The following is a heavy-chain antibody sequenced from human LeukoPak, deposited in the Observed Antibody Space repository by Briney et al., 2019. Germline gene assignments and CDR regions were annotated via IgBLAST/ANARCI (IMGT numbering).Heavy chain of an antibody. CDR1: GFTFSRHS. V-gene: IGHV3-21*01. CDR3: ARDYYGSGSHDY. CDR2: ISSDSSYI. D-gene: IGHD3-10*01. J-gene: IGHJ4*02. Sequence: KSGGSLRLSCAASGFTFSRHSMNWVRQAPGKELEWVSSISSDSSYIYYADSVKGRFTISRDNAKNSLYLQMISLRAEDTAIYYCARDYYGSGSHDYWGQGTLVTVSS.